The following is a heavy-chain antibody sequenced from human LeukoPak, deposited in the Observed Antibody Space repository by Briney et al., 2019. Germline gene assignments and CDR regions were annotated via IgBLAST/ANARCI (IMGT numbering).Heavy chain of an antibody. D-gene: IGHD1-26*01. Sequence: GGSLRLSCAASGFTFSSYWMSWVRQAPGKGLEWVSSISSSSSYIYYADSVKGRFTISRDNAKNSLYLQMNSLRAEDTAVYYCARDLLLVGATESVFDYWGQGTLVTVSS. J-gene: IGHJ4*02. CDR3: ARDLLLVGATESVFDY. CDR2: ISSSSSYI. CDR1: GFTFSSYW. V-gene: IGHV3-21*01.